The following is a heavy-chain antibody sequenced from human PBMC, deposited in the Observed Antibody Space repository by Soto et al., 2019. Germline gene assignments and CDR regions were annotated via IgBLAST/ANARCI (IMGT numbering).Heavy chain of an antibody. Sequence: QVQLVQSGAEVKKPGSSVKVSCKASGGTFSSYAIIWVRQAPGQRLECMGGIIPIFGTANYAQKFQGRVTITADESTSTAYMELSSLRSEDTAGYYCARDVEDIVVVSGARWFDPWGQGTLVTVSS. V-gene: IGHV1-69*01. CDR3: ARDVEDIVVVSGARWFDP. J-gene: IGHJ5*02. CDR1: GGTFSSYA. D-gene: IGHD2-15*01. CDR2: IIPIFGTA.